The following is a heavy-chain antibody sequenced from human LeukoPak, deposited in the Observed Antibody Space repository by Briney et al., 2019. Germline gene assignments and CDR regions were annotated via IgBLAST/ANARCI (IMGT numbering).Heavy chain of an antibody. D-gene: IGHD3-22*01. CDR3: ARDVNRRALVVVISNWFDP. J-gene: IGHJ5*02. Sequence: PSETLSLTCAVYGGSFSGYYWSWIRQPPGKGLEWIGEINHSGSTNYNPSLKSRVTISVDTSKNQFSLKLSSVTAADTAVYYCARDVNRRALVVVISNWFDPWGQGTLVTVSS. CDR1: GGSFSGYY. V-gene: IGHV4-34*01. CDR2: INHSGST.